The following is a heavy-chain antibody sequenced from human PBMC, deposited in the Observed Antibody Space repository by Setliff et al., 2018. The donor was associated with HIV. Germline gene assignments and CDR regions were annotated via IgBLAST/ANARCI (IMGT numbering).Heavy chain of an antibody. CDR2: INTNTGSP. CDR3: ARDPANSGGWD. D-gene: IGHD6-19*01. V-gene: IGHV7-4-1*02. Sequence: ASVKVSCKTSGYTFSNYGLNWVRQAPGQGLEWMGCINTNTGSPTYAQGFTGRFVFSLDTSLSTAYLQISSLKAEDTAVYYCARDPANSGGWDWGQGTLVTVSS. J-gene: IGHJ4*02. CDR1: GYTFSNYG.